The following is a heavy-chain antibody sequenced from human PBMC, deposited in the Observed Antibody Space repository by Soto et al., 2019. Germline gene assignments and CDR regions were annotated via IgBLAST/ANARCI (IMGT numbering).Heavy chain of an antibody. CDR3: ARTPGPIFGVVIRPSMGMDV. CDR2: INPNSGGT. D-gene: IGHD3-3*01. Sequence: ASVKVSCKASGYSFTGYYMHCVRQAPGQGLEWMGLINPNSGGTNYAQKFQGRVTMTRDTSTSTVYMELSSLRSEDTAVYYCARTPGPIFGVVIRPSMGMDVWGQGTTVTVCS. CDR1: GYSFTGYY. V-gene: IGHV1-2*02. J-gene: IGHJ6*02.